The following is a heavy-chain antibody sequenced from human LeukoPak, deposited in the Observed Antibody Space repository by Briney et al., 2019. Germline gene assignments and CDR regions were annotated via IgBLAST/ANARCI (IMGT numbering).Heavy chain of an antibody. CDR2: IKSKTDGETT. D-gene: IGHD3-10*01. Sequence: GGSLRLSGVDSGFTFTNAWMSWVRQAPGKGLEWIGRIKSKTDGETTNYAEPVRGRFTISRDDSKSAVYLQMNSLKIEDTAVYYCTTDLGTYYHGSQRLIPIDYWGQGTLVTVSS. CDR3: TTDLGTYYHGSQRLIPIDY. J-gene: IGHJ4*02. CDR1: GFTFTNAW. V-gene: IGHV3-15*01.